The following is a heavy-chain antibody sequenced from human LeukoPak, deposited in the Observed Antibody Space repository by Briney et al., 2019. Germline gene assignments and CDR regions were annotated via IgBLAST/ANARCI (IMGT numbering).Heavy chain of an antibody. Sequence: PSETLSLTCTVSGGSISNYYWSWIRQPAGKRLEWLGRINSRGSTNYNPSLESRVTVSVDTSKNQFSLKLSSVTAADTAVYYCAREHMVRGVIDRWGQGALVTVSS. V-gene: IGHV4-4*07. J-gene: IGHJ4*02. CDR1: GGSISNYY. CDR2: INSRGST. CDR3: AREHMVRGVIDR. D-gene: IGHD3-10*01.